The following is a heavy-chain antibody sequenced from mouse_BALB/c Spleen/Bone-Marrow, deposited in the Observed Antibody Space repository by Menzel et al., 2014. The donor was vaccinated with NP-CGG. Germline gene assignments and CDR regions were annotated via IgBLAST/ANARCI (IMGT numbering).Heavy chain of an antibody. J-gene: IGHJ3*01. Sequence: VQRVESGAELVKPGASVKMSCKAFGYTFTTYPIEWMKQNHGKSLEWIGNFHPYNDDTKYNEKFKGKAKLTVEKSSSTVYLVLSRLTSDDSGVYYGAGGGGFAYWGQGTLVTVSA. CDR2: FHPYNDDT. V-gene: IGHV1-47*01. CDR3: AGGGGFAY. CDR1: GYTFTTYP.